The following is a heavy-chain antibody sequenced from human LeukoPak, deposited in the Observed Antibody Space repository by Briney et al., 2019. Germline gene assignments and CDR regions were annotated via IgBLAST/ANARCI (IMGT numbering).Heavy chain of an antibody. V-gene: IGHV3-7*01. Sequence: GWSLRLSCAASGFKFSSYWMSWVRQAPGKGLECVATIRQDGSQKYYVDSVKGRFTISRDNAKNSLYLQMNSLRAEDTAVYYCAELGITMIGGIWGKGTTVTISS. D-gene: IGHD3-10*02. CDR2: IRQDGSQK. CDR1: GFKFSSYW. CDR3: AELGITMIGGI. J-gene: IGHJ6*04.